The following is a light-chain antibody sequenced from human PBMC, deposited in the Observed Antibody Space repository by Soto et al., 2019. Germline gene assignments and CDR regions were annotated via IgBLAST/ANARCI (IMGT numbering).Light chain of an antibody. CDR1: QGVRND. V-gene: IGKV1-17*01. J-gene: IGKJ2*01. CDR3: LKYTTYPRT. CDR2: ATS. Sequence: DIQMTQSPSSLSASIGDRVTITCRASQGVRNDLGWYQQKPGKVPQRLIYATSTLHSGVPSRFSGSGSGTEFSLTISSLQPEDFATYYCLKYTTYPRTFGQGTRLEIK.